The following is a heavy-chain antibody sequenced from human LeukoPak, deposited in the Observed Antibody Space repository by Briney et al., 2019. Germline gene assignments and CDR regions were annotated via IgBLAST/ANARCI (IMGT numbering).Heavy chain of an antibody. CDR3: ARHMGLGYSYGYPYFDY. CDR2: IYYSGST. J-gene: IGHJ4*02. V-gene: IGHV4-59*08. CDR1: GGSISSYY. Sequence: SETLSLTCTVSGGSISSYYWSWLRQPPGKGLEWIGYIYYSGSTNYNPSLKSRVTISVDTSKNQFSLKLSSVTAADAAVYYCARHMGLGYSYGYPYFDYWGQGTLVTVSS. D-gene: IGHD5-18*01.